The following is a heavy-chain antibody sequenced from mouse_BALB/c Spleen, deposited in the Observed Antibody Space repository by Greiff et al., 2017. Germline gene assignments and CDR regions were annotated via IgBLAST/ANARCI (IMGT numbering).Heavy chain of an antibody. CDR2: IWGDGST. J-gene: IGHJ3*01. CDR3: AREGGQLGLPAWFAY. Sequence: VKLVESGPGLVAPSQSLSITCTVSGFSLTGYGVNWVRQPPGKGLEWLGMIWGDGSTDYNSALKSRLSISKDNSKSQVFLKMNSLQTDDTARYYCAREGGQLGLPAWFAYWGQGTLVTVSA. CDR1: GFSLTGYG. V-gene: IGHV2-6-7*01. D-gene: IGHD3-2*01.